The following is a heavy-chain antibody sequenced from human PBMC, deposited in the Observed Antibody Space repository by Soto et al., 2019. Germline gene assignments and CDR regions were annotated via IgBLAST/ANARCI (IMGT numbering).Heavy chain of an antibody. V-gene: IGHV3-74*01. CDR3: ARAALVYSSGWYEVYFDY. CDR2: INSDGSST. J-gene: IGHJ4*02. Sequence: EVQLVESGGGLVQPGGSLRLSCAASGFTFSSYWMHWVRQAPGKGLVWVSRINSDGSSTSYADSVKGRFTISRDNAKNTLCLQMNSLRAEDTAVYYCARAALVYSSGWYEVYFDYWGQGTLVTVSS. D-gene: IGHD6-19*01. CDR1: GFTFSSYW.